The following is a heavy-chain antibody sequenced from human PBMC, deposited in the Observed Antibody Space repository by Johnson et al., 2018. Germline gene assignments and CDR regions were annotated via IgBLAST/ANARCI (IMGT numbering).Heavy chain of an antibody. CDR3: ARAIVGKGYFQH. CDR1: GFTFSSYS. D-gene: IGHD1-26*01. CDR2: ISSRSSTI. J-gene: IGHJ1*01. V-gene: IGHV3-48*02. Sequence: VQLVQSGGVVVQPGGSLRLSCAASGFTFSSYSMNWVRQAPGKGLEWVSYISSRSSTIYYADSVKGRFTLSRDNAKNSLYLQMNSLRDEDTAVYYCARAIVGKGYFQHWGQGTLVTVSS.